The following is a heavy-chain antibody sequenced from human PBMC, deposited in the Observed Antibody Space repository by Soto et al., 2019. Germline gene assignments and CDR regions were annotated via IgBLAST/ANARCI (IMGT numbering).Heavy chain of an antibody. CDR1: GFTFSSYE. CDR2: ISSSGSTI. D-gene: IGHD2-2*01. Sequence: GGSLRLSCAASGFTFSSYEMNWVRQAPGKGLEWVSYISSSGSTIYYADSVKGRFTISRDNAKNSLYLQMNSLRDEDTAVYYCARDADIVVVPAADAFDIWGQGTMVTVSS. CDR3: ARDADIVVVPAADAFDI. J-gene: IGHJ3*02. V-gene: IGHV3-48*03.